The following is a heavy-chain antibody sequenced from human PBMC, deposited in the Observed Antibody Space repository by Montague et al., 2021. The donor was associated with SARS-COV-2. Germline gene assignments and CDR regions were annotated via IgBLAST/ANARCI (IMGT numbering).Heavy chain of an antibody. Sequence: SETLSLTCTVSGDSVSSEIYYWSWIRQPPGEGLEYIGYTYYSGVANYNPSLRSRVTISLDTSKNQFSLNLRSVTAADTAVYYCARSVVGGTYRHTRWFDPWGQGTLVTVFS. V-gene: IGHV4-61*01. CDR1: GDSVSSEIYY. CDR3: ARSVVGGTYRHTRWFDP. D-gene: IGHD3-16*02. CDR2: TYYSGVA. J-gene: IGHJ5*02.